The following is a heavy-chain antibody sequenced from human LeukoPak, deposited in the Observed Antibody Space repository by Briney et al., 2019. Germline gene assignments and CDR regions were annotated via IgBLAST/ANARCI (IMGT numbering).Heavy chain of an antibody. D-gene: IGHD2-21*01. J-gene: IGHJ6*03. CDR3: AKGGENYYYYYMDV. CDR1: GFTFSSYA. Sequence: GGSLRLSCAASGFTFSSYAMSWVRQAPGKGLEWVSAISGSGGSTYYVDSVKGRFTISRDNSKNTLYLQMNSLRAEDTAVYYCAKGGENYYYYYMDVWGKGTTVTVSS. CDR2: ISGSGGST. V-gene: IGHV3-23*01.